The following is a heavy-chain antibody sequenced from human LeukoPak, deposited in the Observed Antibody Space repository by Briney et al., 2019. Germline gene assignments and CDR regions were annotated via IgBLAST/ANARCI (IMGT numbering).Heavy chain of an antibody. CDR1: GFTFDDYA. V-gene: IGHV3-9*01. J-gene: IGHJ5*02. CDR3: ARDFRS. Sequence: PGGSLRLSCAASGFTFDDYAMHWVRQAPGKGLEWVSGISWNSGSIGYADSVKGRFTISRDNAKNSLYLQMNSLRAEDTAVYYCARDFRSWGQGTLVTVSS. CDR2: ISWNSGSI.